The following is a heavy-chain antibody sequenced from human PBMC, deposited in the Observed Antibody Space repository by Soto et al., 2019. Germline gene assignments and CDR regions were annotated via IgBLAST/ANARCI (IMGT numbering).Heavy chain of an antibody. CDR3: VRRAITATTNWGAFDV. V-gene: IGHV3-23*01. CDR1: GFNFSYNA. CDR2: ISGSGEKT. D-gene: IGHD1-20*01. Sequence: GGSLRLSFVASGFNFSYNAMSWVRQAPGKGLQWVSTISGSGEKTYYADSVKGRFTISSDRSKNTLYLQMDSLRADDTAVYFCVRRAITATTNWGAFDVWGEGTVVTVSS. J-gene: IGHJ3*01.